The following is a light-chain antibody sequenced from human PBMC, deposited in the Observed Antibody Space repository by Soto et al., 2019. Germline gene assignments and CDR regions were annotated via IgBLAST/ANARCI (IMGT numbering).Light chain of an antibody. CDR2: GAS. CDR1: QSVSHN. Sequence: EIVMTQSPATLSVSPGEGATLSCRASQSVSHNLAWYQQKPGQAPRLLIYGASTRATGIPTRFSGSGSGTEVTLNISSLQSGDFAVYYCEQYNSWPPLYTFGQGTKLEIK. CDR3: EQYNSWPPLYT. V-gene: IGKV3-15*01. J-gene: IGKJ2*01.